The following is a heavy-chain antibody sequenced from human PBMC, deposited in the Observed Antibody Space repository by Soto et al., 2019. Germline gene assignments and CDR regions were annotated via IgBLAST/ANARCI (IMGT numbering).Heavy chain of an antibody. CDR1: GGTFSSHA. J-gene: IGHJ4*02. CDR2: IIPTFGTA. CDR3: ARKRGNWNYDAFDY. D-gene: IGHD1-7*01. Sequence: ASVKVSCKASGGTFSSHAVSWVRQAPGQGLEWMGGIIPTFGTANYAQKFQGRVTITADESTSTVYMEVISLRSEDTAVYYCARKRGNWNYDAFDYWGQGTLVTVSS. V-gene: IGHV1-69*13.